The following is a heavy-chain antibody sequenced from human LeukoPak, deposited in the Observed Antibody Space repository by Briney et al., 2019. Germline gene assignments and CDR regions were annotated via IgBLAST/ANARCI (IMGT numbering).Heavy chain of an antibody. V-gene: IGHV3-30*02. CDR1: GFTISTYG. D-gene: IGHD6-19*01. CDR3: AKDRGGWDPYNCFGL. CDR2: IRYDANNE. Sequence: PGGSLRLSCAASGFTISTYGMHWVRQAPGKGLEGVAFIRYDANNESYIDSVKGRFTIFRDNPKNTMYLQMNSLRTEDTAVYYCAKDRGGWDPYNCFGLWGQGTLVTVSS. J-gene: IGHJ5*02.